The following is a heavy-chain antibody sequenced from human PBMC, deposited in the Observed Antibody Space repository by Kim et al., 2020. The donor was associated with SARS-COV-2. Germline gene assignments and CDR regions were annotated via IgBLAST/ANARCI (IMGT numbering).Heavy chain of an antibody. J-gene: IGHJ4*02. V-gene: IGHV4-61*01. CDR1: GASVTGEYYY. D-gene: IGHD3-3*01. CDR2: ISWSGTT. CDR3: ARNGDFRSGVWAFDY. Sequence: SETLSLTCTVAGASVTGEYYYWSWIRQPPGKGPEWIGHISWSGTTFSNPSLESRVTISADTPKNELSLQVTSVTAADTAVYYCARNGDFRSGVWAFDYWGQGKLVTVSS.